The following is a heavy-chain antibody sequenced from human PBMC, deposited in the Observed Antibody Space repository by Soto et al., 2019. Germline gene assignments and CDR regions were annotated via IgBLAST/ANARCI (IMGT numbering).Heavy chain of an antibody. CDR2: ISAYNGNT. CDR1: GYTFTSYG. CDR3: AAKYPYDSSGYYHFDY. D-gene: IGHD3-22*01. Sequence: ASVKVSCKASGYTFTSYGISWVRQAPGQGLEWMGWISAYNGNTNYAQKFQERVTITRDMSTSTAYMELSSLRSEDTAVYYCAAKYPYDSSGYYHFDYWGQGTLVTVSS. V-gene: IGHV1-18*04. J-gene: IGHJ4*02.